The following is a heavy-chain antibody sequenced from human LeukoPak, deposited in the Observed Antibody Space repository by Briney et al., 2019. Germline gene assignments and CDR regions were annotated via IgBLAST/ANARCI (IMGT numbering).Heavy chain of an antibody. CDR2: ISTTGGST. Sequence: GGSLRLSCSASGFTFSNYAMHWVRQSPGKGPEYVSAISTTGGSTYYADSVKGRFTISRDNSKNTLYLQMSSLTAADTAVYYCTRGKPETVFDYWGQGTLVTVSS. CDR1: GFTFSNYA. J-gene: IGHJ4*02. V-gene: IGHV3-64D*06. D-gene: IGHD2-21*02. CDR3: TRGKPETVFDY.